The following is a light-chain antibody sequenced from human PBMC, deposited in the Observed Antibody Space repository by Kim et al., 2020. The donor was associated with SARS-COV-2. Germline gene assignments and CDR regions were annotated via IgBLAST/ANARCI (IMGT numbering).Light chain of an antibody. Sequence: VTPKTKDPITCRASRSIGSSLHWYQQNPDPSPKLLIKYASQSISGVPSRFSGSGSGTDFTLTINSLEAEDGAAYNCQQSSRLPAQAFGQGTKLEI. J-gene: IGKJ2*01. CDR2: YAS. CDR3: QQSSRLPAQA. V-gene: IGKV6D-21*02. CDR1: RSIGSS.